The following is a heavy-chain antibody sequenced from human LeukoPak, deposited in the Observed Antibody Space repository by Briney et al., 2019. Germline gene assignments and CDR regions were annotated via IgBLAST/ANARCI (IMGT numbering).Heavy chain of an antibody. D-gene: IGHD3-16*01. V-gene: IGHV4-59*01. CDR1: GGSISGYY. CDR2: VHYSGST. CDR3: ARGGQERSSPPWGY. Sequence: SETLSLTCTVSGGSISGYYWNWIRQTPGKGLEWIGYVHYSGSTNYNPSLKSRVTISVDTSKDQFSLKVSSVTAADTAVYYCARGGQERSSPPWGYGGQGPLVTVSS. J-gene: IGHJ4*02.